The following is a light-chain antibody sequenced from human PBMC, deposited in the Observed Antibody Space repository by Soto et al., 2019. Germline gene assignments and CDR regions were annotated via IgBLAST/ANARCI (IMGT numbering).Light chain of an antibody. CDR2: EVS. J-gene: IGLJ2*01. CDR3: SSDTSAINVL. CDR1: DSDIGGYNH. V-gene: IGLV2-14*01. Sequence: QSVLTQPASVSGSPGQSITISCTGTDSDIGGYNHVSWYQQHPGQAPKLLIYEVSNRPAGVSHRFSGSRSGNTASLTISGLQTEDEADYYCSSDTSAINVLVGGGTKVTVL.